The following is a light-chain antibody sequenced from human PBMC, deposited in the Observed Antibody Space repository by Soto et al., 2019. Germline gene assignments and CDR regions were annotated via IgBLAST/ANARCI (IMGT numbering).Light chain of an antibody. V-gene: IGLV2-14*01. CDR1: SSDVGGYNY. J-gene: IGLJ3*02. CDR3: SSYTSSSTWV. Sequence: QSALPQPASVSGSPGQSITISCTGTSSDVGGYNYVSWYQQHPGKAPKLMIYEFSNRPSGVSNRFSGSKSGNTASLTISGLQAEDEADYYCSSYTSSSTWVFGGGTKLTV. CDR2: EFS.